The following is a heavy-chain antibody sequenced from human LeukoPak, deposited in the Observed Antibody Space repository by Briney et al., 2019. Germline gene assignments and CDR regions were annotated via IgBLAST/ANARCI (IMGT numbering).Heavy chain of an antibody. CDR1: GFTFSSYA. V-gene: IGHV3-30-3*01. CDR3: ARDLYGSGSN. J-gene: IGHJ4*02. CDR2: IPYDGSNK. D-gene: IGHD3-10*01. Sequence: GGSLRLSCAASGFTFSSYAMRWVRQAPGKGLEWVAVIPYDGSNKYYADSVKGRFTISRDNSKNTLYLQMNSLRAEDTAVYYCARDLYGSGSNWGQGTLVTVSS.